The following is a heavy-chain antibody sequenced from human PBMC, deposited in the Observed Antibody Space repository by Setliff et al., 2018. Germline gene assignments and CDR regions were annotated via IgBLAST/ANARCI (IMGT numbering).Heavy chain of an antibody. Sequence: RASVKVSCKASGFTFKTYSFSWIRQAPGQGLEWVGWISGYNGNTIYAQNFQGRVTMTTDASTNTAYMELRSLGSDDTAVYYCARHKVIKKEFIRLTWFDPWGQGTPVTVSS. CDR3: ARHKVIKKEFIRLTWFDP. J-gene: IGHJ5*02. D-gene: IGHD3-10*01. CDR1: GFTFKTYS. CDR2: ISGYNGNT. V-gene: IGHV1-18*01.